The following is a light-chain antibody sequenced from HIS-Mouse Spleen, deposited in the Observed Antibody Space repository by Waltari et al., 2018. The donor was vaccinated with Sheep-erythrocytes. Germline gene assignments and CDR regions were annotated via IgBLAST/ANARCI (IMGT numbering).Light chain of an antibody. CDR2: DDS. CDR1: NIGSKS. Sequence: SYVLTQPPSVSVAPGQTARITCGGNNIGSKSVHWYQQKPGQAPVLVVYDDSDRASGIPERFSGSNSGNTATLTISGLQAEDEADYYCCSYAGSYNHVFATWTKVTVL. J-gene: IGLJ1*01. CDR3: CSYAGSYNHV. V-gene: IGLV3-21*02.